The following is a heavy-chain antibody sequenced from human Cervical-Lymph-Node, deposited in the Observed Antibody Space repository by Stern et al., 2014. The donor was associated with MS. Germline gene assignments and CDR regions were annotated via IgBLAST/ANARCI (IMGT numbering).Heavy chain of an antibody. CDR2: ISYSGSDI. CDR3: AAGYCRSTSCHYGMDV. J-gene: IGHJ6*02. Sequence: VQLVESGGGLVKPGGSLRLSCAASGFTFSDYYITWIRPAPGKGLEWVSYISYSGSDIYYADSVKGRFTISRDNAKKSLYLQMNSLRAEDTAVYYCAAGYCRSTSCHYGMDVWGQGTTVTVSS. V-gene: IGHV3-11*01. D-gene: IGHD2-2*01. CDR1: GFTFSDYY.